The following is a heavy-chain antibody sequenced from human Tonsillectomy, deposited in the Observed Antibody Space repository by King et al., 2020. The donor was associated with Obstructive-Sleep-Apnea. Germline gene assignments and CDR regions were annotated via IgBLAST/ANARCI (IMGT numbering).Heavy chain of an antibody. CDR1: GNTFTSHY. Sequence: VQLVESGAEVKKPGASVKVSCKASGNTFTSHYIHWVRQAPGQGLEWMGIISPSGGSTSYAQKFQGRVTLTSDTSTSTVYMELSSLRSEDTAVYYCARGDSSSCPDYWGQGALVTVSS. J-gene: IGHJ4*02. CDR2: ISPSGGST. CDR3: ARGDSSSCPDY. D-gene: IGHD6-13*01. V-gene: IGHV1-46*01.